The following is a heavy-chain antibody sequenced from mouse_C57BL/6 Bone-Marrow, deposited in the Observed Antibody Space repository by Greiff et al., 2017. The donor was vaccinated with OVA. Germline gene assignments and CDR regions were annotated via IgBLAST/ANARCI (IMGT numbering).Heavy chain of an antibody. V-gene: IGHV1-5*01. D-gene: IGHD2-13*01. CDR2: IYPGNSDT. CDR1: GYTFTSYW. CDR3: TRSDDYWFAY. J-gene: IGHJ2*01. Sequence: VQLQQSGTVLARPGASVKMSCKTSGYTFTSYWMHWVKQRPGQGLAWIGAIYPGNSDTSYNQKLKGKAKLTAVTSASTAYMELSSLTNEDSAVYYCTRSDDYWFAYWGQGTTLTVSS.